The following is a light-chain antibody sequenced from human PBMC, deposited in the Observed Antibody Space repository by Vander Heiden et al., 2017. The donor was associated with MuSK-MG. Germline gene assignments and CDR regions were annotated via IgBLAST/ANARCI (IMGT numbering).Light chain of an antibody. Sequence: EIVMTQSPATLSVSPGERATLSCRASQSVTSDLAWYQQNPGQAPRLLIYGASTRATGIPARFSGSGSGKEFTLTISGLESEDFAVYYRQQYNNWPLTFGGGTKVEIK. V-gene: IGKV3-15*01. J-gene: IGKJ4*01. CDR1: QSVTSD. CDR3: QQYNNWPLT. CDR2: GAS.